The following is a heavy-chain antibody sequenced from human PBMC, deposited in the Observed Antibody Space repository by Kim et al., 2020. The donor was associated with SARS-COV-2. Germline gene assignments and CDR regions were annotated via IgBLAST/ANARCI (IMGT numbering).Heavy chain of an antibody. CDR3: ARDRIPHTMTTVTYYFDY. D-gene: IGHD4-17*01. V-gene: IGHV3-33*01. J-gene: IGHJ4*02. CDR1: GFTFSSYG. Sequence: GGSLRLSCAASGFTFSSYGMHWVRQAPGKGLEWVAVIWYDGSNKYYADSVKGRFTISRDNSKNTLYLQMNSLRAEDTAVYYCARDRIPHTMTTVTYYFDYWGQGTLVTVSS. CDR2: IWYDGSNK.